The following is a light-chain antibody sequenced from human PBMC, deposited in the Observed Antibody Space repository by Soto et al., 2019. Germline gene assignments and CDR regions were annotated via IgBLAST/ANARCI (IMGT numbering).Light chain of an antibody. CDR3: QQYGSSPWT. V-gene: IGKV3-20*01. J-gene: IGKJ1*01. CDR2: GAS. Sequence: EIVFTQSPGTLSFSPGERATLSCRASQSVSSSYLAWYQQKPGQAPRLLIYGASSRATGIPDRFSGSGSGTDFTLTISRLEPEDFAVYYRQQYGSSPWTFGQGTKVDIK. CDR1: QSVSSSY.